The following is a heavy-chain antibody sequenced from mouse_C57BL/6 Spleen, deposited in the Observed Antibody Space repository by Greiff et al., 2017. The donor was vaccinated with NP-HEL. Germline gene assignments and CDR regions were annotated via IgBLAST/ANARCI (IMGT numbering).Heavy chain of an antibody. J-gene: IGHJ3*01. Sequence: VQLKQSGPELVKPGASVKIPCKASGYTFTDYNMDWVKQSHGKSLEWIGDINPNNGGTIYNQKFKGKATLTVDKSSSTAYMELRSLTSEDTAVYYCARLDWAWFAYWGQGTLVTVSA. CDR1: GYTFTDYN. D-gene: IGHD4-1*01. V-gene: IGHV1-18*01. CDR2: INPNNGGT. CDR3: ARLDWAWFAY.